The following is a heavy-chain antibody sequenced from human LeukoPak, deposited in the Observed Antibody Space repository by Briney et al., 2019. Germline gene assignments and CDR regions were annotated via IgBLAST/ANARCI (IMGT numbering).Heavy chain of an antibody. CDR3: ARDGRDGYNFDY. Sequence: APVKVSCKASGYTFTGYYMHWVRQAPGQGLEWMGRINPNSGGTNYAQKFQGRVTMTRDTSISTAYMELSRLRSDDTAVYYCARDGRDGYNFDYWGQGTLVTVSS. D-gene: IGHD5-24*01. V-gene: IGHV1-2*06. CDR2: INPNSGGT. J-gene: IGHJ4*02. CDR1: GYTFTGYY.